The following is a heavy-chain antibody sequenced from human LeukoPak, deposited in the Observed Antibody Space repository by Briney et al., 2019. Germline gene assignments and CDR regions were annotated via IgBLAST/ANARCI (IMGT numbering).Heavy chain of an antibody. Sequence: GGSLRPSCAASGFTSSSYALNWVRQAPGKGLEWVATVSGSGDRMYHADSVKGRFTISRDNSKNTIYLQMNSLRAEDTALYYCAKAAAAPGFDFWGQGTLVTVSS. J-gene: IGHJ4*02. V-gene: IGHV3-23*01. D-gene: IGHD6-13*01. CDR1: GFTSSSYA. CDR2: VSGSGDRM. CDR3: AKAAAAPGFDF.